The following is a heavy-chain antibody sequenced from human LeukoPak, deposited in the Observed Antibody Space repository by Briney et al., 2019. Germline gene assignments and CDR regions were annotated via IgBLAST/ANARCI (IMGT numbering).Heavy chain of an antibody. CDR1: GFTFSSYT. V-gene: IGHV3-23*01. CDR2: VSGSGGST. CDR3: AASLPNIVVVPATKGPFGY. Sequence: GGSLRLSCAASGFTFSSYTMSWVRQAPGKGLEWVSGVSGSGGSTHYADSVKGRFTISRDNSKNTLYLQMNSLRAEDTAVYYCAASLPNIVVVPATKGPFGYWGQGTLVTVSS. J-gene: IGHJ4*02. D-gene: IGHD2-2*01.